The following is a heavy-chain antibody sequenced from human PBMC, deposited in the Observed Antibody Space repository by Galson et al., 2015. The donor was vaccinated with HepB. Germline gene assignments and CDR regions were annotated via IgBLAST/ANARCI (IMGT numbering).Heavy chain of an antibody. V-gene: IGHV4-31*03. CDR1: GGSISNDNVY. Sequence: TLSLTCSVSGGSISNDNVYWSWIRQSPGKGLEWIGYIYYSGRTFYNPSLKSRVTISIDTSKTQFSLKLSSATAADTAVYYCARGTYDNGMDVWGQGTTVTVSS. CDR2: IYYSGRT. D-gene: IGHD3-10*01. J-gene: IGHJ6*02. CDR3: ARGTYDNGMDV.